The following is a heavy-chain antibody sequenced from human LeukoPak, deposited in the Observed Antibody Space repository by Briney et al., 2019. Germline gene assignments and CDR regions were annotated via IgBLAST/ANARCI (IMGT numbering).Heavy chain of an antibody. CDR3: ARGLRGHHFDY. CDR2: IWYDGNNK. CDR1: GFTFSSYG. V-gene: IGHV3-33*01. D-gene: IGHD2-21*01. J-gene: IGHJ4*02. Sequence: GRSLRLSCAASGFTFSSYGMHWVRQAPGKGLEWVAVIWYDGNNKYYADSVKGRFTISRDNSKNTLYLQMNSLRAEDTAVYYCARGLRGHHFDYWGQGTLVTVSS.